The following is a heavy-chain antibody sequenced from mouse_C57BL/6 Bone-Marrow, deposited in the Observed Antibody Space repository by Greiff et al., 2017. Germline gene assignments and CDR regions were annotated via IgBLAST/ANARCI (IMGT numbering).Heavy chain of an antibody. CDR2: IYPGSGNT. Sequence: VQLQQSGPELVKPGASVTISCKASGYSFKGYYIHWVKQRPGQGLEWIGWIYPGSGNTKYTAKFKGKATLTADTSSSTAYMQLSSLASEDSAVYYCARLLRWYFDVWGTGTTVTVSS. D-gene: IGHD1-1*01. CDR1: GYSFKGYY. J-gene: IGHJ1*03. V-gene: IGHV1-66*01. CDR3: ARLLRWYFDV.